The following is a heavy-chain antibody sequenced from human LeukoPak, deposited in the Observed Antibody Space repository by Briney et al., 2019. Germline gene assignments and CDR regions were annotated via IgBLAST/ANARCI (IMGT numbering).Heavy chain of an antibody. Sequence: ESGPALAKPTQTLTLTCTFSGFSLNASGMCVSWIRQPPGKALEWLARIDWDDDTYYSTSLNTRLTISKDTSKNQVVLTMTNMDPVDTATYYCARMNRGNYFDYWGQGTLVTVSS. CDR3: ARMNRGNYFDY. J-gene: IGHJ4*02. D-gene: IGHD7-27*01. CDR2: IDWDDDT. CDR1: GFSLNASGMC. V-gene: IGHV2-70*11.